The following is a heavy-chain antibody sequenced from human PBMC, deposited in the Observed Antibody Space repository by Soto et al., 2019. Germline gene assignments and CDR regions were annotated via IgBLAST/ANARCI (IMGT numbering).Heavy chain of an antibody. CDR3: AKSPGMYYYDSSGYYHYDY. Sequence: PGGSLRLSCAASGFTFSSYCMHWVRQAPGKGLEYVSAISNDGGSTYYADSVKGRFTISRDNSKNTLYLQMNSLRAEDTAVYYCAKSPGMYYYDSSGYYHYDYWGQGTLVTVSS. CDR1: GFTFSSYC. V-gene: IGHV3-64*04. CDR2: ISNDGGST. D-gene: IGHD3-22*01. J-gene: IGHJ4*02.